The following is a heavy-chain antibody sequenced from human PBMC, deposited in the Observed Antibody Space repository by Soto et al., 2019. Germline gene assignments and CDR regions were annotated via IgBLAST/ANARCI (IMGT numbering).Heavy chain of an antibody. Sequence: QLQLQESGPGLVKPSETLSLTCTVSGDSISSSSYYWGWIRQPPGKGLEWIGSIYYSGSTYYNPSLKSRITISVDTSRYQFSLKLSSLTAADTAVYYCAPYDFWSGYFYYWCQGTLVTVSS. CDR2: IYYSGST. CDR3: APYDFWSGYFYY. D-gene: IGHD3-3*01. J-gene: IGHJ4*02. V-gene: IGHV4-39*01. CDR1: GDSISSSSYY.